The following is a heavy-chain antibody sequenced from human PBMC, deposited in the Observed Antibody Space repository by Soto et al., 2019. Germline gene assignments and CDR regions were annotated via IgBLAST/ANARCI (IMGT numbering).Heavy chain of an antibody. V-gene: IGHV3-48*03. Sequence: EVQLVESGGGLVQPGGSLRLSCVASGFTFSSSEMYWVRQAPGKGLECVSYIHPAGQPIFYADSVKGRFTISRDNAKNSLYLQMNSLRAQDTAVYYCARRGSSWGQGTMVTVSS. CDR1: GFTFSSSE. D-gene: IGHD2-2*01. CDR3: ARRGSS. J-gene: IGHJ3*01. CDR2: IHPAGQPI.